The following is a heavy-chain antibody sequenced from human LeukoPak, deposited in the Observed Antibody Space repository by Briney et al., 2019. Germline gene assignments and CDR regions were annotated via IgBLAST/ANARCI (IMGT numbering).Heavy chain of an antibody. D-gene: IGHD3-22*01. V-gene: IGHV4-31*03. CDR2: IYYTGST. J-gene: IGHJ5*02. CDR3: ARYYDSSGYYYGWFDP. CDR1: AGSISSGGYY. Sequence: SETLSLTCTVSAGSISSGGYYWSWIRQHPRKGLEWIGYIYYTGSTYYNTSLKSRVTISVDTSKNQFSLKLSSVTAADTAVYYCARYYDSSGYYYGWFDPWGQGTLVTVSS.